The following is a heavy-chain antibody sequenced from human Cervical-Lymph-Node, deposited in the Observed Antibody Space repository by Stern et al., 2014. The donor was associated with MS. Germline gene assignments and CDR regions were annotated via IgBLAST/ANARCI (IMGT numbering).Heavy chain of an antibody. CDR3: ARSDIVVVVAPPDY. CDR2: ISSSSSTI. V-gene: IGHV3-48*02. CDR1: GFTFSSYS. D-gene: IGHD2-15*01. J-gene: IGHJ4*02. Sequence: EVQPEESGGGLVQPGGSLRLSCAASGFTFSSYSMNWVRQAPGKGLEWVSYISSSSSTIYYADSVKGRFTISRDNAKNSLYLQMNSLRDEDTAVYYCARSDIVVVVAPPDYWGQGTLVTVSS.